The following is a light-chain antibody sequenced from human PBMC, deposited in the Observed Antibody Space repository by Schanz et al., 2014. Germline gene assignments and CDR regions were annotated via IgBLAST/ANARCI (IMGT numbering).Light chain of an antibody. J-gene: IGLJ1*01. Sequence: QSALTQPRSVSGSPGQSVTISCTGTSSYVGGYNYVSWYQQHPGKAPKLMIYDVSKRPSGVPVRFSGSKSGNTASLTISGLQAEDEADYYCAAWDDSLNADVFGTGTKLTVL. V-gene: IGLV2-11*01. CDR2: DVS. CDR3: AAWDDSLNADV. CDR1: SSYVGGYNY.